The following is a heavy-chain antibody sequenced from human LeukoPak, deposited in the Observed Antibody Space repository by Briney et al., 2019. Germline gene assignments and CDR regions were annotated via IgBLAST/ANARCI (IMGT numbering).Heavy chain of an antibody. D-gene: IGHD3-10*01. CDR2: ITSSSSYA. CDR1: GFTFSTYN. CDR3: AKDYYGSGSGIYKKERPYYFDY. V-gene: IGHV3-21*04. J-gene: IGHJ4*02. Sequence: GGSLRLSCAASGFTFSTYNMNWVRQAPGKRLEWVSSITSSSSYAFYADSVKGRFTISRDNAKSSLYLQMNNLRAEDTAVYYCAKDYYGSGSGIYKKERPYYFDYWGQGTLVTVSS.